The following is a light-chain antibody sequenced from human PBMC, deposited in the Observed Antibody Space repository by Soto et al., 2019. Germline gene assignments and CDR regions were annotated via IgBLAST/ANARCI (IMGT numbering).Light chain of an antibody. J-gene: IGKJ2*01. CDR1: QDIRKY. V-gene: IGKV1-33*01. CDR2: AAS. Sequence: DIQMTQSPSSLSASVGDRVSITCQASQDIRKYLNWYQQKPGKAPKLLIYAASKLQTGVPSRFSGSGSGTDFTFTIGSLQPEDIGTYYCQQYDTLPPMYTFGQGTKVEIK. CDR3: QQYDTLPPMYT.